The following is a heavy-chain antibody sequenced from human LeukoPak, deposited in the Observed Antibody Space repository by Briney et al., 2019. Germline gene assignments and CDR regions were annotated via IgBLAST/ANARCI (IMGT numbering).Heavy chain of an antibody. V-gene: IGHV1-2*02. J-gene: IGHJ4*02. Sequence: ASVKVSCKASGYTFTGQYLHWVRQAPGQGLEWMGWITPNSGGTNYAQNCQGRVTMTRDTSITTAYMELTSLRSDDTAVYYCASGSGTYSPEYWGQGTLVTVSS. CDR1: GYTFTGQY. D-gene: IGHD3-10*01. CDR2: ITPNSGGT. CDR3: ASGSGTYSPEY.